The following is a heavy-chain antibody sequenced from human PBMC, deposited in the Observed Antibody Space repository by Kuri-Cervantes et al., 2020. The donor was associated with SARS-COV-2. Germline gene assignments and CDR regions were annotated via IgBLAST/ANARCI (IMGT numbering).Heavy chain of an antibody. Sequence: GGSLRLSCAASGFTFSDHYMSWIRQAPGKGLEWVSYISSSGSTIYYADSVKGRFTISRDNAKNSLYLQMNSLRAEDTAVYYCARDRPTRVVLGNAFDIWGQGTMVTVSS. CDR1: GFTFSDHY. V-gene: IGHV3-11*04. J-gene: IGHJ3*02. D-gene: IGHD2-2*01. CDR3: ARDRPTRVVLGNAFDI. CDR2: ISSSGSTI.